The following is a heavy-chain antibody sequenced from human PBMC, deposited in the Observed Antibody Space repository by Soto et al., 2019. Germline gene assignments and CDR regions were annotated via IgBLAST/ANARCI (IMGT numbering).Heavy chain of an antibody. CDR2: ISYDGSNK. Sequence: GGSLRLSCAASGFTFSSYGMHWVRQAPGKGLEWVAVISYDGSNKYYADSVKGRFTISRDNSKNTLYLQMNSLRAEDTAVYYCAKDKTAGILWFGELLQIDYWGQGTLVTVSS. CDR3: AKDKTAGILWFGELLQIDY. D-gene: IGHD3-10*01. CDR1: GFTFSSYG. V-gene: IGHV3-30*18. J-gene: IGHJ4*02.